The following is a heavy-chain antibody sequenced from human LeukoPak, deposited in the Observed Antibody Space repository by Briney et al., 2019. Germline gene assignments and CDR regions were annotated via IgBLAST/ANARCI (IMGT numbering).Heavy chain of an antibody. D-gene: IGHD3-22*01. CDR1: GFTFSSYA. CDR3: ARSYYYDSSHTVDY. CDR2: ISGGST. Sequence: GGSLRLSCAASGFTFSSYAMSWVRQAPGKGLEWVSAISGGSTYYADSVKGRFTISRDNSKNTLYLQMNSLRAEDTAVYYCARSYYYDSSHTVDYWGQGTLVTVSS. J-gene: IGHJ4*02. V-gene: IGHV3-23*01.